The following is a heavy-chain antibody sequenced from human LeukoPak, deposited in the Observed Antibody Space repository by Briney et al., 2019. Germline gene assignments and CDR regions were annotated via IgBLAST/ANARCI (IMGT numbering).Heavy chain of an antibody. CDR1: GFTVSSNY. V-gene: IGHV3-66*01. CDR2: IYSGGST. J-gene: IGHJ3*02. Sequence: GGSLRLSCAASGFTVSSNYMSWVRQAPGKGLEWVSVIYSGGSTYYADSVKGRFTISRDDSKNTVYLQMNSLKTEDTGVYYCTTALNFDIAAFDIWGQGTLVTVSS. CDR3: TTALNFDIAAFDI. D-gene: IGHD1-1*01.